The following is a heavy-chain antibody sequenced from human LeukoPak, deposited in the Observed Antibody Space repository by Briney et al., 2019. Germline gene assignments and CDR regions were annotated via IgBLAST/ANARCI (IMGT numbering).Heavy chain of an antibody. CDR2: IIPILSIA. D-gene: IGHD3-22*01. CDR1: GCTFTIYA. V-gene: IGHV1-69*04. Sequence: SVTVSFTSSGCTFTIYAISLVRQAPGQGHEWMGRIIPILSIANYAQKFQGRVTITADKSTSTAYMELSSLRSEDTAVYYCARDPEYYYDSSGYYNWFDRWGQGTLVTVSS. CDR3: ARDPEYYYDSSGYYNWFDR. J-gene: IGHJ5*02.